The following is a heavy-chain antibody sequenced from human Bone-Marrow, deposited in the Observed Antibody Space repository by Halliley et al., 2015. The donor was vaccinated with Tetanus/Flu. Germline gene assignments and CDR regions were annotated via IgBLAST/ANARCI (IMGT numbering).Heavy chain of an antibody. D-gene: IGHD4-4*01. J-gene: IGHJ4*02. Sequence: WMGIIFPGDSDTKSSPPFQAQVTISADKSINIAYLQWSSLRASDTAMYYCATFEYSISDFDYWGQGTPVTFSS. CDR3: ATFEYSISDFDY. CDR2: IFPGDSDT. V-gene: IGHV5-51*01.